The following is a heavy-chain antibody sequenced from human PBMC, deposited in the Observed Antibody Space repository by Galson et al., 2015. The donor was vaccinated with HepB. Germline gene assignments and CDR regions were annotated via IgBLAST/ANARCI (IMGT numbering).Heavy chain of an antibody. CDR3: AKGIVGRSGWYVPHVFDV. V-gene: IGHV3-9*01. CDR2: ISWNSGSI. D-gene: IGHD6-19*01. J-gene: IGHJ3*01. CDR1: GVTFDDYA. Sequence: SLRLSCAASGVTFDDYAMHWVRQGPGKGLEWVSGISWNSGSIDYADSVKGRFTISRDNAKNLLYLQMNSLRPEDTALYYCAKGIVGRSGWYVPHVFDVWGQGTMVTVSS.